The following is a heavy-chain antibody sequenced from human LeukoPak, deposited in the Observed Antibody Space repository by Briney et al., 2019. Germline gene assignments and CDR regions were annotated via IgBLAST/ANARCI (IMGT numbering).Heavy chain of an antibody. CDR3: ARAGYTMIVVVPGDDAFDI. CDR2: IIPILGIA. D-gene: IGHD3-22*01. V-gene: IGHV1-69*04. J-gene: IGHJ3*02. Sequence: SVKASCKASGYTFTSYGISWVRQAPGQGLEWMGRIIPILGIANYAQKFQGRVTITADKSTSTAYMELSSLRSEDTAVYYCARAGYTMIVVVPGDDAFDIWGQGTMVTVSS. CDR1: GYTFTSYG.